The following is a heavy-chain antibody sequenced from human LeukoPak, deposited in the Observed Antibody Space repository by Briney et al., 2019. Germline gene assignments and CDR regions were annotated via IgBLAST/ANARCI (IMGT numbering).Heavy chain of an antibody. CDR2: ISGSGGST. V-gene: IGHV3-23*01. J-gene: IGHJ4*02. Sequence: PGGSLRLSCAASGFTFSSYAMSWVRQAPGKGLEWVSAISGSGGSTYYADSVKGRLTISRDNSKNTLYLQMNSLRAEDTAVYYCAKDREELTGDEIDYWGQGTLVTVSS. CDR1: GFTFSSYA. D-gene: IGHD7-27*01. CDR3: AKDREELTGDEIDY.